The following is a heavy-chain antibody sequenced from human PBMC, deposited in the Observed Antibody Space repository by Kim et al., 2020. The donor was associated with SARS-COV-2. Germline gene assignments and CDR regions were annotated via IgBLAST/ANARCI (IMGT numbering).Heavy chain of an antibody. CDR3: TIAKIMGV. CDR1: GYTLNTYA. CDR2: INTDTGDP. J-gene: IGHJ6*03. V-gene: IGHV7-4-1*02. Sequence: ASVKVSCKASGYTLNTYAMNWVRQAPGQGLEWMGWINTDTGDPTYAQNFKGRVVFSVDRSVSTAYLQINSLKAEDTAVYYCTIAKIMGVWDKETTVTGSS.